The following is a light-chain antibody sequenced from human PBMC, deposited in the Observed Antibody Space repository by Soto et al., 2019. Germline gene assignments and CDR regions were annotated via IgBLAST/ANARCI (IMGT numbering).Light chain of an antibody. V-gene: IGKV1-27*01. CDR2: DAS. Sequence: DIQMTQSPSSLSASVGDRVTITCRASQGIRNYLAWYQQKPGKVPKLLIYDASTLQSGVPPRFSGSGSGTDFTLTISSLQPEDVATYYCQKYDSPPRTFGQGTKVEI. CDR3: QKYDSPPRT. J-gene: IGKJ1*01. CDR1: QGIRNY.